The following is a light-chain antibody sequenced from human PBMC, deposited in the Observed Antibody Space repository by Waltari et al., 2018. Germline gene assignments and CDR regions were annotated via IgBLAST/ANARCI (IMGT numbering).Light chain of an antibody. CDR1: QSISNN. CDR3: QQYYSYPLT. V-gene: IGKV1-39*01. Sequence: DIQMTQSPSSLSASVGDRVTITCRASQSISNNLNWYQQKPGKAPKLLIYATSVLQSGVPSRFSGRGSGTDFTLTISSLQPEDFATYYCQQYYSYPLTFGGGTRVEIK. CDR2: ATS. J-gene: IGKJ4*01.